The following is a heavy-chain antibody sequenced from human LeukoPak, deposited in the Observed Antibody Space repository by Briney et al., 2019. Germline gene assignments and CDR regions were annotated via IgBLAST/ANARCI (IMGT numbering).Heavy chain of an antibody. CDR2: INHSGST. CDR3: ARVRDDYGDAIEYYYYYYMDV. D-gene: IGHD4-17*01. CDR1: GGSFSGYY. V-gene: IGHV4-34*01. J-gene: IGHJ6*03. Sequence: SETLSLTCAVYGGSFSGYYWSWIRQPPGKGLEWIGEINHSGSTNYNPSLKSRVTISVDTSKNQFSLKLSSVTAADTAVYYCARVRDDYGDAIEYYYYYYMDVWGKGTTVTVSS.